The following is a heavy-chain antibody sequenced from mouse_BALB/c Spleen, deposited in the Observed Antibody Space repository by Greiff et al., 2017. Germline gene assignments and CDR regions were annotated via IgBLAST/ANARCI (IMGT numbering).Heavy chain of an antibody. V-gene: IGHV7-3*02. CDR2: IRNKANGYTT. J-gene: IGHJ1*01. CDR3: ARDIPNGYLYFDV. CDR1: GFTFTDYY. Sequence: DVHLVESGGGLVQPGGSLRLSCATSGFTFTDYYMSWVRQPPGKALEWLGFIRNKANGYTTEYSASVKGRFTISRDNSQSILYLQMNTLRAEDSATYYCARDIPNGYLYFDVWGAGTTVTVSS. D-gene: IGHD1-2*01.